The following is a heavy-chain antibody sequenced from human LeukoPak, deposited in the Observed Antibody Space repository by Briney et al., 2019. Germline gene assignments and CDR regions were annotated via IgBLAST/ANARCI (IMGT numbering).Heavy chain of an antibody. CDR3: ATDYAGNSLWYYYGLGV. CDR2: ISSDSRYI. CDR1: GFTFSHYS. V-gene: IGHV3-21*01. J-gene: IGHJ6*02. Sequence: IPGGSLRLSCAASGFTFSHYSMNWVRHAPGKGLEEVSSISSDSRYIYYVDSLKGRFTISRDNAKNSLYLQMNSLRAEDTAVYYCATDYAGNSLWYYYGLGVWGQGTTVTVSS. D-gene: IGHD4-23*01.